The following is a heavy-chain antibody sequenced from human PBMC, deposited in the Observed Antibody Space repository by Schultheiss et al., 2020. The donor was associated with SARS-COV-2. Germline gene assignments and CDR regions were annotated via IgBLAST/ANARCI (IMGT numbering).Heavy chain of an antibody. D-gene: IGHD3-22*01. CDR2: ISGSGGST. J-gene: IGHJ4*02. CDR1: GFTFSSYA. Sequence: GSLRLSCAASGFTFSSYAMSWVRQAPGKGLEWVSAISGSGGSTYYADSVKGRFTISRDNSKNTLYLQMNSLRAEDTAVYYCTYYYDSSGYFPRFDYWGQGTLVTVSS. CDR3: TYYYDSSGYFPRFDY. V-gene: IGHV3-23*01.